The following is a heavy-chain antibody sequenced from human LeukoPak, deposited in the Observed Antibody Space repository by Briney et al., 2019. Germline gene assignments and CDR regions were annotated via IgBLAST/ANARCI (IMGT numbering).Heavy chain of an antibody. D-gene: IGHD3-3*01. CDR2: ISSKSSTI. V-gene: IGHV3-48*04. Sequence: PGGSLRLSRAASGFTFSSYSMNWLRQAPAKGLEWVSYISSKSSTIYYADSVKGRFTISRDNAKNSLYLQVNSLRAEDTAVYYCASSNYDFWSGYPTNWFDPWGQGSLVTVSS. CDR3: ASSNYDFWSGYPTNWFDP. CDR1: GFTFSSYS. J-gene: IGHJ5*02.